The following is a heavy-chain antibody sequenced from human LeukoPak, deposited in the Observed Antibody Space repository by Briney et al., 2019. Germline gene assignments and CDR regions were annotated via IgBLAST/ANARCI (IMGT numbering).Heavy chain of an antibody. CDR3: ARDTSPSSGSTYFDALDM. CDR2: INKDGSKI. D-gene: IGHD6-13*01. Sequence: GGSLRPSCTTSGFAFTNDWMTWVRQAQGKGLEWVANINKDGSKIHYVDSVKGRFTISRDNTKDSLFLQMNGLRAEDTATYYCARDTSPSSGSTYFDALDMWGQGTMVTVSS. CDR1: GFAFTNDW. V-gene: IGHV3-7*01. J-gene: IGHJ3*02.